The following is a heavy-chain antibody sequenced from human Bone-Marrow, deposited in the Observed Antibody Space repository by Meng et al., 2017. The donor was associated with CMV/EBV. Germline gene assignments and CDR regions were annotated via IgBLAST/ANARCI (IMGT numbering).Heavy chain of an antibody. D-gene: IGHD3-10*01. CDR2: IRYDGSNK. CDR3: AKVRPYYYGSGSYSYYYYGIDV. J-gene: IGHJ6*02. Sequence: GESLKISCAASGFTFSSYGMHWVRQAPGKGLEWVAFIRYDGSNKYYADSVKGRFTISRDNSKNTLYLQMNSLRAEDTAVYYGAKVRPYYYGSGSYSYYYYGIDVWGQGTTVTVSS. CDR1: GFTFSSYG. V-gene: IGHV3-30*02.